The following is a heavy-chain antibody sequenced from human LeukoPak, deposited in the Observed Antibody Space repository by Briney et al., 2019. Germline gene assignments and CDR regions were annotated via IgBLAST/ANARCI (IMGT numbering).Heavy chain of an antibody. Sequence: GGSLRLPCLASGFTFRDYGMNWVRQAPGKGPEWVSYISRTSETIHYADSVKGRFTVSRDNAKNSLYLQMNSLRAEDTAVYYCASPKKGYSGYDLEYWGQGTLVTVSS. J-gene: IGHJ4*02. CDR2: ISRTSETI. CDR1: GFTFRDYG. CDR3: ASPKKGYSGYDLEY. V-gene: IGHV3-48*04. D-gene: IGHD5-12*01.